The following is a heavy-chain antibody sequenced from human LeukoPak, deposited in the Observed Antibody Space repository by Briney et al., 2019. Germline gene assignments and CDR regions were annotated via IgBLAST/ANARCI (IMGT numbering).Heavy chain of an antibody. J-gene: IGHJ6*02. CDR3: ARGRHEETTFRDYYYGLDV. V-gene: IGHV4-34*01. Sequence: SETLSLTCAVYGGSFRGYYWRWRWLRQPPGKGVEGMAEINHSGSTNYNPSLESRVTISVDTNKNQVSLRLSSVTAADTAVYYCARGRHEETTFRDYYYGLDVWGQGTTVTVSS. CDR2: INHSGST. CDR1: GGSFRGYY. D-gene: IGHD4-11*01.